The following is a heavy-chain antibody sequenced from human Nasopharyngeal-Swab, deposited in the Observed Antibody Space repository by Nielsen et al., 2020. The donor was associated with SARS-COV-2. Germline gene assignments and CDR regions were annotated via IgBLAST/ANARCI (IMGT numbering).Heavy chain of an antibody. CDR2: INAGNGNT. D-gene: IGHD5-24*01. V-gene: IGHV1-3*01. J-gene: IGHJ4*02. Sequence: WVRQAPGQRLEWMEWINAGNGNTKYSQKFQGRVTITRDTSASTAYMELSSLRSEDTAVYYCARDRAGGNGYFDYWGQGTLVTVSS. CDR3: ARDRAGGNGYFDY.